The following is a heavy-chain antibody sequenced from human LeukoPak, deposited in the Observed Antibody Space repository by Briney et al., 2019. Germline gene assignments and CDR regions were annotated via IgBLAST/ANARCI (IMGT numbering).Heavy chain of an antibody. V-gene: IGHV5-10-1*01. Sequence: GESLKISCTGSGYSFTSYWISWVRQMPGKGLEWMGRIDPSDSYTNYSPSFQGHVTISADKSTSTAYLQWSSLKASDTAMYYCARHIAVAGTGYYYYGMDVWGKGTTVTVSS. CDR3: ARHIAVAGTGYYYYGMDV. D-gene: IGHD6-19*01. J-gene: IGHJ6*04. CDR1: GYSFTSYW. CDR2: IDPSDSYT.